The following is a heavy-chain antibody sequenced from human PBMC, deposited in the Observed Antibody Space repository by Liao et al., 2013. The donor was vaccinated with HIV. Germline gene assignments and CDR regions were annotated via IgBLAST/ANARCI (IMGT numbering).Heavy chain of an antibody. D-gene: IGHD6-13*01. CDR1: GGSISSYY. CDR2: IYTSGST. V-gene: IGHV4-4*07. CDR3: ASGIHSSSWYRTERGYDY. Sequence: QVQLQESGPGLVKPSETLSLTCTVSGGSISSYYWSWIRQPAGKGLEWIGRIYTSGSTNYNPSLKSRVTMSVDTSKNQFSLKLSSVTAADTAVYYCASGIHSSSWYRTERGYDYWGQGNPGHRLL. J-gene: IGHJ4*02.